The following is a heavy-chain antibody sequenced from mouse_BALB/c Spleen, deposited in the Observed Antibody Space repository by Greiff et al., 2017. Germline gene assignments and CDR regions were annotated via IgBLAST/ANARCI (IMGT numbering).Heavy chain of an antibody. V-gene: IGHV1S41*01. Sequence: ELVKPGASVKLSCKASGYTFTSYWINWIKQRPGQGLEWIGRIAPGSGSTYYNEMFKGKATLTVDTSSSTAYIQLSSLSSEDSAVYFCARCGNYVGYAMDYWGQGTSVTVSS. J-gene: IGHJ4*01. CDR2: IAPGSGST. D-gene: IGHD2-1*01. CDR3: ARCGNYVGYAMDY. CDR1: GYTFTSYW.